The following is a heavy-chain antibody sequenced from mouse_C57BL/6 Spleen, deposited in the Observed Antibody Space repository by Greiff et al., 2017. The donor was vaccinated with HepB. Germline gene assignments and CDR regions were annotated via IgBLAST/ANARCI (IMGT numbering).Heavy chain of an antibody. Sequence: VMLVESGAELVRPGTSVKMSCKASGYTFTNYWIGWAKQRPGHGLEWIGDIYPGGGYTNYNEKFKGKATLTADKSSSTAYMQFSSLTSEDSAIYYCARFHYDYDGRYYAMDYWGQGTSVTVSS. CDR1: GYTFTNYW. D-gene: IGHD2-4*01. CDR3: ARFHYDYDGRYYAMDY. CDR2: IYPGGGYT. J-gene: IGHJ4*01. V-gene: IGHV1-63*01.